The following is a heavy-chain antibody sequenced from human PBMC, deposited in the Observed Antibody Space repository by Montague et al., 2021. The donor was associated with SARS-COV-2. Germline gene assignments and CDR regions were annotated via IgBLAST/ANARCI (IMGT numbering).Heavy chain of an antibody. Sequence: SLRLSCAASGFTFSSYGMHWVRQAPGKGLEWVAVISYDGSNKYHADSVKGRFTISRDNSKNTLYLQMNSLRAEDTAVYYCAKDDSSGYSTSWFDPWGQGTLVTVSS. CDR3: AKDDSSGYSTSWFDP. CDR1: GFTFSSYG. J-gene: IGHJ5*02. V-gene: IGHV3-30*18. CDR2: ISYDGSNK. D-gene: IGHD3-22*01.